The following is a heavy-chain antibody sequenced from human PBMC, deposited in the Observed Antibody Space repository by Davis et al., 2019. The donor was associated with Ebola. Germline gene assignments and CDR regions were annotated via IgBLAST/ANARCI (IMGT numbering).Heavy chain of an antibody. J-gene: IGHJ4*02. CDR2: ISERGLTI. D-gene: IGHD6-19*01. Sequence: GESLKISCVVSGFTFGDYPMNWVRQAPGKGLDWVAYISERGLTIYYSDSVKGRFTTSRDDAKKSLHLEMNSLRAEDTAVYYCARELGRIAVADRGDYWGQGTLVTVSS. CDR3: ARELGRIAVADRGDY. V-gene: IGHV3-48*03. CDR1: GFTFGDYP.